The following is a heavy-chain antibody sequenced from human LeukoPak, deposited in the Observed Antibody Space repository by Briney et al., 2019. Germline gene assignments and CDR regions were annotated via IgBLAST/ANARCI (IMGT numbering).Heavy chain of an antibody. J-gene: IGHJ6*02. CDR3: ARDLTYGATLNIYYYYYGMDV. D-gene: IGHD4-17*01. CDR1: GYTFTGYY. Sequence: ASVKVSCKASGYTFTGYYMHWVRQAPGQGLEWMGWINPNSGGTNYAQKFQGRVTMTRDTSISTAYMGLSRLRSDDTAVYYCARDLTYGATLNIYYYYYGMDVWGQGTTVTVSS. CDR2: INPNSGGT. V-gene: IGHV1-2*02.